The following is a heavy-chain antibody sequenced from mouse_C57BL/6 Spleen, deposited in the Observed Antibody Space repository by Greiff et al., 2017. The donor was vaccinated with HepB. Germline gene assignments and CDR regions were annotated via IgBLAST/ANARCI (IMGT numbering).Heavy chain of an antibody. CDR3: ARIPYGNYVESAMDY. V-gene: IGHV1-4*01. J-gene: IGHJ4*01. Sequence: QVQLQQSGAELARPGASVKMSCKASGYTFTSYTMHWVKQRPGQGLEWIGYINPSSGYTKYNQKFKDKATLTADKSSSTAYMQLSSLTSEDSAVYYCARIPYGNYVESAMDYWGQGTSVTVSS. CDR1: GYTFTSYT. CDR2: INPSSGYT. D-gene: IGHD2-1*01.